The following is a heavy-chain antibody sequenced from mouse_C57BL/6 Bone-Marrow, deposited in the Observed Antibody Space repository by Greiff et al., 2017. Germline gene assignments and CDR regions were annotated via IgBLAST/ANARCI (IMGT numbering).Heavy chain of an antibody. V-gene: IGHV1-85*01. D-gene: IGHD1-1*01. J-gene: IGHJ1*03. CDR3: ARLEFDGSSGDWYFDV. CDR1: GYTFTSYD. CDR2: IYPRDGST. Sequence: VQLVESGPELVKPGASVKLSCKASGYTFTSYDINWVKQRPGQGLEWIGWIYPRDGSTKYNEKFKGKATLTVDTSSSPAYMELHSLTSVDSAVYFCARLEFDGSSGDWYFDVWGTGTTVTVSS.